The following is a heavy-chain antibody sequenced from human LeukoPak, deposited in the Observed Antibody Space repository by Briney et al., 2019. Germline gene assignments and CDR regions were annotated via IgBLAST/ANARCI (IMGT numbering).Heavy chain of an antibody. CDR3: ARGVYCSGGSCYPIDY. D-gene: IGHD2-15*01. J-gene: IGHJ4*02. Sequence: ASVKASYKASGGTFSSYAISWVRQAPGQRLEWMGWINAGNGNTKYSQKFQGRVTITRDTSASTAYMELSSLRSEDTAVHYCARGVYCSGGSCYPIDYWGQGTLVTVSS. CDR2: INAGNGNT. CDR1: GGTFSSYA. V-gene: IGHV1-3*01.